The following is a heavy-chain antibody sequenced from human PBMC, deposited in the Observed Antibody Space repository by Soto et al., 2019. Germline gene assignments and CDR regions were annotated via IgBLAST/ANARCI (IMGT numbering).Heavy chain of an antibody. CDR1: GFTFSRYW. J-gene: IGHJ3*02. CDR3: ASLNQYASHGDAFDI. CDR2: IKGDGSEK. Sequence: EVQLVESGGGLVQPGGSLRLSCAASGFTFSRYWMSWVRQAPGKGLEWVANIKGDGSEKYYVDSVKGRFTISRDNAKNSLYLQMNSLRAEDTAVYYCASLNQYASHGDAFDIWGQGTMVTVSS. D-gene: IGHD2-8*01. V-gene: IGHV3-7*01.